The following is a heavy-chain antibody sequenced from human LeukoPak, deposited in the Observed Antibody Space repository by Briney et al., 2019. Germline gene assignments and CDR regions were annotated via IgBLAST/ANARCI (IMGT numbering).Heavy chain of an antibody. CDR3: ATKQWLAPPPDS. J-gene: IGHJ4*02. Sequence: PGGSLRLSCAASGFTFSSYSMNWVRQAPGKGLEWVSSISSSSSYIYYADSVKGRFTISRDNAKNSLYLQMNSLRAEDTAVYYCATKQWLAPPPDSWGQGTPVTVSS. D-gene: IGHD6-19*01. V-gene: IGHV3-21*01. CDR1: GFTFSSYS. CDR2: ISSSSSYI.